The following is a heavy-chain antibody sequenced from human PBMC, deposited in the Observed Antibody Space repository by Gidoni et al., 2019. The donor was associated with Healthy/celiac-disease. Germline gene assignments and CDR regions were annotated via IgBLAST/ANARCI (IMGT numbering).Heavy chain of an antibody. CDR3: TTDPVLADSSGYHNDY. D-gene: IGHD3-22*01. CDR2: IKSKTDGGTT. CDR1: GFPFSTAW. Sequence: EVQLVESGGGLVKPGGSLRLSCAASGFPFSTAWMSWVRQAPGKGLEWVGRIKSKTDGGTTDYAAPVKGRFTISRDDSKNTLYLQMNSLKTEDTAVYYCTTDPVLADSSGYHNDYWGQGTLVTVSS. V-gene: IGHV3-15*01. J-gene: IGHJ4*02.